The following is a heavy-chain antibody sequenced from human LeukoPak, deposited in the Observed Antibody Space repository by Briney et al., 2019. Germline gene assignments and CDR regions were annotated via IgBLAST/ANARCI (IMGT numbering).Heavy chain of an antibody. CDR2: ISAYNGNT. CDR1: GGTFSSYA. V-gene: IGHV1-18*01. J-gene: IGHJ6*02. D-gene: IGHD4-17*01. Sequence: ASVKVSCKASGGTFSSYAISWVRQAPGQGLEWMGWISAYNGNTNYAQKLQGRVTMTTDTSTSTVYMELRSLRSDDTAVYYCARDGLYGDYYYYGMDVWGQGTTVTVSS. CDR3: ARDGLYGDYYYYGMDV.